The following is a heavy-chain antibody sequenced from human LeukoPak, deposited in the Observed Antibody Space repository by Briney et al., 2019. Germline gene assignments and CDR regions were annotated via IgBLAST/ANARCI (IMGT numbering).Heavy chain of an antibody. V-gene: IGHV3-30*02. CDR3: AKDLIPTMIVVGAHDY. J-gene: IGHJ4*02. Sequence: GGSLRLSCAASGFTFSSYGMHWVRQAPGKGLEWLAFIRYDGSNKYYADSVKGRLTISRDNSKNTLYLQMNSLRAEDTAVYYCAKDLIPTMIVVGAHDYWGQGTLVTVSS. CDR1: GFTFSSYG. CDR2: IRYDGSNK. D-gene: IGHD3-22*01.